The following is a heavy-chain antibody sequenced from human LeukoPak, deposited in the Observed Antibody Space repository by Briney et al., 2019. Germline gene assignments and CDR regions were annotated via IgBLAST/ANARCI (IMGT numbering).Heavy chain of an antibody. CDR3: ARGVLGLSDYGDYAVY. D-gene: IGHD4-17*01. CDR2: FNADNGNT. V-gene: IGHV1-18*01. CDR1: GFPFTSYG. Sequence: ASVKVSCKASGFPFTSYGISWVRQAPGQGLEWMGWFNADNGNTNYPQKLQGRVTMTTDTSTSTAYMELRSLRSDDTAVYYCARGVLGLSDYGDYAVYWGQGTLVTVSS. J-gene: IGHJ4*02.